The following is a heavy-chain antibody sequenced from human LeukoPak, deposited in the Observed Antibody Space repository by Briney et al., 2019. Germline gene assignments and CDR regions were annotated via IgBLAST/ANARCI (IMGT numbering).Heavy chain of an antibody. V-gene: IGHV4-59*01. CDR2: IYYSGST. CDR3: ARVPGRSSSWTLDY. Sequence: PSETLTLTCTDSGGSNSSYYWRWIRQPPGKGLEWIGYIYYSGSTNYNPSLKSRVTISVDTSKNQFSLKLSSVTAADTAVYYCARVPGRSSSWTLDYWGQGTLVTVSS. CDR1: GGSNSSYY. D-gene: IGHD6-13*01. J-gene: IGHJ4*02.